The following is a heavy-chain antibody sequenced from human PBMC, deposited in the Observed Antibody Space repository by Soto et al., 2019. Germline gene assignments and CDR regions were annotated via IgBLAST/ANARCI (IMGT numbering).Heavy chain of an antibody. V-gene: IGHV3-30*03. CDR3: ARDDYGDPYYFDY. D-gene: IGHD4-17*01. CDR1: GFTFNSYG. J-gene: IGHJ4*02. CDR2: ISYDSTKT. Sequence: GGSLRLSCAASGFTFNSYGMHWVRQGPGNGLEWVAFISYDSTKTYYADSVKGRFTISRDNSNSALYVQMNSLTGEDTAVYYCARDDYGDPYYFDYWGQGTLVTVSS.